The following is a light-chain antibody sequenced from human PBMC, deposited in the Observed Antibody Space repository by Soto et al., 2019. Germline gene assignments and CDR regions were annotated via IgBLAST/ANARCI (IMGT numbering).Light chain of an antibody. CDR3: QQYGSSPRT. Sequence: EIVLTQSSGTLSLSPGERATLSCRASQSVSSSYLAWYQQKPGQAPRLLFYGASSRATGIPDRFSGSASGTDFTLTISRLEPEDFAVYYCQQYGSSPRTFGQGTKVEIK. J-gene: IGKJ1*01. CDR1: QSVSSSY. V-gene: IGKV3-20*01. CDR2: GAS.